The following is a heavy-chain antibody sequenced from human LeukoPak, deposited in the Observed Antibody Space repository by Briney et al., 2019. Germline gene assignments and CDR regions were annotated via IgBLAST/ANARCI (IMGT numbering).Heavy chain of an antibody. CDR3: ARDSITGYSSGKDAFDI. J-gene: IGHJ3*02. CDR2: IYHSGST. CDR1: GYSISSGYY. Sequence: PSETLSLTCTVSGYSISSGYYWGWIRQPPGKGLEWIGSIYHSGSTYYNPSLKSRVTISVDTSKNQFSLKLSSVTAADTAVYYCARDSITGYSSGKDAFDIWGQGTMVTVSS. V-gene: IGHV4-38-2*02. D-gene: IGHD6-19*01.